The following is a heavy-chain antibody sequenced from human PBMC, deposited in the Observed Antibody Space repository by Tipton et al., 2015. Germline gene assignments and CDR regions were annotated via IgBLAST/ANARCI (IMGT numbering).Heavy chain of an antibody. J-gene: IGHJ3*02. CDR2: IIPSSSTI. CDR3: ARDRAWAFDI. D-gene: IGHD3-10*01. V-gene: IGHV3-48*02. Sequence: SLRLSCAASGFTFSSSAMSWVRQAPGKGLEWVSYIIPSSSTIDYADSVKGRFAISRDNGKNSVYLQMNSLRDEDTAVYYCARDRAWAFDIWGQGTMVTVSS. CDR1: GFTFSSSA.